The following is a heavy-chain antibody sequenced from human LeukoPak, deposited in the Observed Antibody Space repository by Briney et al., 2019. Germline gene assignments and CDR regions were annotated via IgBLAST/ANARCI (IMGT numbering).Heavy chain of an antibody. CDR1: GFTFSSYS. CDR3: ARDSRVAATDY. J-gene: IGHJ4*02. V-gene: IGHV3-48*02. D-gene: IGHD2-15*01. Sequence: GGSLRLSCAASGFTFSSYSMNWVRQAPGKGLEWVSYISSSSSTIYYADSVKGRFTVSRDNAKNSLYLQMSSLRDEDTAVYYCARDSRVAATDYWGQGTLVTVSS. CDR2: ISSSSSTI.